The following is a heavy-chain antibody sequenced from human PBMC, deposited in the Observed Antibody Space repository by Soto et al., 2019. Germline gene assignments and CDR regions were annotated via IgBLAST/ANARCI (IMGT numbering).Heavy chain of an antibody. J-gene: IGHJ4*02. Sequence: GSLRLSCAASGFTFSSYGMHWVRQAPGKGLEWVAVISYDGSNKYYADSVKGRFTISRDNSKNTLYLQMNSLRAEDTAVYYCAKSYNWNVDYFDYWGQGTLVTVSS. CDR1: GFTFSSYG. D-gene: IGHD1-1*01. CDR3: AKSYNWNVDYFDY. CDR2: ISYDGSNK. V-gene: IGHV3-30*18.